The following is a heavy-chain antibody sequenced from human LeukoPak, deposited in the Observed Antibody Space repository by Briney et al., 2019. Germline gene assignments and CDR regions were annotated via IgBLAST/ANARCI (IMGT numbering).Heavy chain of an antibody. V-gene: IGHV4-39*01. CDR3: TRHTGYISGQYSNYEDS. J-gene: IGHJ4*02. Sequence: PSETLSLTCTLSGGSITNTKYYWGWIRQPPGKGLEWIGSIYYTGSTYYNPSLKSRVTISVETSKNQFSLKLRSVTAADTALYYCTRHTGYISGQYSNYEDSWGQGTLVTVSS. D-gene: IGHD4-11*01. CDR1: GGSITNTKYY. CDR2: IYYTGST.